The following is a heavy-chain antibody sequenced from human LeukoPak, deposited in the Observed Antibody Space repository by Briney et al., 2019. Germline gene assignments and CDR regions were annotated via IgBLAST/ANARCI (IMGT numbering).Heavy chain of an antibody. CDR2: INTKSGMT. Sequence: ASVKVSCKASGYTFTRYDINWVRQATGQGLEWMGWINTKSGMTGHAQKFQGRITITKDTSISTVYMELSSLSSEDTAVYFCARVDGSVDYWGQGTLITVSS. J-gene: IGHJ4*02. CDR1: GYTFTRYD. CDR3: ARVDGSVDY. V-gene: IGHV1-8*03. D-gene: IGHD3-22*01.